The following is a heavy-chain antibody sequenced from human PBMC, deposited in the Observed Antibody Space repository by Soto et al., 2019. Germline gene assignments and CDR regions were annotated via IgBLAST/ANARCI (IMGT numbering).Heavy chain of an antibody. D-gene: IGHD3-9*01. Sequence: SETLSLTCTVSGGSISRFYWSWIRQPPGKGQEWIGSIYYSGSTNYNPSLESRVTISVDTSKNQFSLKLSSVTAADTAVYYCARARTYYDILTGYYTYYYMDVWGKGTKVTVSS. CDR1: GGSISRFY. CDR3: ARARTYYDILTGYYTYYYMDV. V-gene: IGHV4-59*01. J-gene: IGHJ6*03. CDR2: IYYSGST.